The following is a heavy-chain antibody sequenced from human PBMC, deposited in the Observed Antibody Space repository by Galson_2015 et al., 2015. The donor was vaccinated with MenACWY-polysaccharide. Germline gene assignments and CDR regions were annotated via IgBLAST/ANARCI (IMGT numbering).Heavy chain of an antibody. CDR2: INEGGSDK. V-gene: IGHV3-7*03. Sequence: SLRLSCAASGFTFSNYWMSWVRQAPGKGLEWVATINEGGSDKFHLDSVKGRFTISRDNSKNTLYLEMNSLRAEDTAIYYCAKDAIAGIVLTPLRLPLQRWGQGTLVAVSS. CDR1: GFTFSNYW. D-gene: IGHD6-13*01. J-gene: IGHJ1*01. CDR3: AKDAIAGIVLTPLRLPLQR.